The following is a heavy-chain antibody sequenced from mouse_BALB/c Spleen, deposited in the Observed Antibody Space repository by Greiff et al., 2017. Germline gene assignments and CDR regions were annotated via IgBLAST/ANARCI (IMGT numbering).Heavy chain of an antibody. CDR3: AREGITTVVATDAMDY. J-gene: IGHJ4*01. CDR2: INPYNDGT. V-gene: IGHV1-14*01. CDR1: GYTFTSYV. Sequence: VQLKQSGPELVKPGASVKMSCKASGYTFTSYVMHWVKQKPGQGLEWIGYINPYNDGTKYNEKFKGKATLTSDKSSSTAYMELSSLTSEDSAVYYCAREGITTVVATDAMDYWGQGTSVTVSS. D-gene: IGHD1-1*01.